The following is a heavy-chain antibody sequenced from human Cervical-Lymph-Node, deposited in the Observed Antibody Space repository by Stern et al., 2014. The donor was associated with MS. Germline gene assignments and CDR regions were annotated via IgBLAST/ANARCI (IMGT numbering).Heavy chain of an antibody. CDR3: VRTWRENTFDS. J-gene: IGHJ4*02. CDR2: VSNTGTAI. Sequence: EVQLVESGGDLGQPGGSLRLSCAASGFNLRDYSMSWVRQAPGKGLEWVSFVSNTGTAIYYADSVKGRFTISRDMASNSLYLQMNSLRDEDTAVYYCVRTWRENTFDSRGQGILVTVSS. CDR1: GFNLRDYS. D-gene: IGHD5-24*01. V-gene: IGHV3-48*02.